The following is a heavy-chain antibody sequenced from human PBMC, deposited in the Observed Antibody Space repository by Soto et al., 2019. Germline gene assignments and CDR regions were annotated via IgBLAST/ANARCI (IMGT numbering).Heavy chain of an antibody. Sequence: VQLVQSGGGLVQPGGSLRLSCAASGFTFNSFEMNWVRQAPGKGLEWVAYISSASSTMYYADSVKGRFTISRDNANNSLYLQMTGLRAEDTALYYCARSYMSGWADYWGQGTLVTVSS. J-gene: IGHJ4*02. D-gene: IGHD6-19*01. V-gene: IGHV3-48*03. CDR1: GFTFNSFE. CDR3: ARSYMSGWADY. CDR2: ISSASSTM.